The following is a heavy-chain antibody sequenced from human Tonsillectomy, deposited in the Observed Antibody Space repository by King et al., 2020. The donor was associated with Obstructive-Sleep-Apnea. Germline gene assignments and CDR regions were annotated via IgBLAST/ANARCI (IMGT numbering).Heavy chain of an antibody. CDR3: AVGGLYSGYDRDFDY. Sequence: VQLVESGGGLVQPARSLRLSCAASGFTFDDYAMHWVRQALGKGLEWGSSISWNSANIGYADSVKGRFTISRDNAKNSLYLQMSSLRAEDTALYYCAVGGLYSGYDRDFDYWGQGTLVTVSS. J-gene: IGHJ4*02. D-gene: IGHD5-12*01. V-gene: IGHV3-9*01. CDR1: GFTFDDYA. CDR2: ISWNSANI.